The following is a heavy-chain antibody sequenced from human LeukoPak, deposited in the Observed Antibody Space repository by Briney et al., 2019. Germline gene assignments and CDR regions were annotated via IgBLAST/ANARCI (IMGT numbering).Heavy chain of an antibody. D-gene: IGHD1-14*01. V-gene: IGHV1-18*01. CDR3: ARERRPGHSPDFSDFDY. Sequence: ASVKVSCKASRYDFTSYGINWVRQAPGQGLEWMGWISTYNGQTKYTQSLQGRVAMTTDTATSTVYLDLGSLRPDDTAVFYCARERRPGHSPDFSDFDYWGQGTLVTVSS. J-gene: IGHJ4*02. CDR1: RYDFTSYG. CDR2: ISTYNGQT.